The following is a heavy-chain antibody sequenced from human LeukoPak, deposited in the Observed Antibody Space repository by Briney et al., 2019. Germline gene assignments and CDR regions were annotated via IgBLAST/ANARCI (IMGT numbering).Heavy chain of an antibody. D-gene: IGHD2-21*02. CDR3: AKDHDNTDSYFYFDS. V-gene: IGHV3-23*01. J-gene: IGHJ4*02. CDR2: VSKTGRTT. Sequence: GGSLRISCAASGFSFNAYAMTWVRQAPGKGLEWVSSVSKTGRTTYYTDSVKGRFTISRDNSKNTLHLQMNRLRAEDTALYFCAKDHDNTDSYFYFDSWGLGTLVTASS. CDR1: GFSFNAYA.